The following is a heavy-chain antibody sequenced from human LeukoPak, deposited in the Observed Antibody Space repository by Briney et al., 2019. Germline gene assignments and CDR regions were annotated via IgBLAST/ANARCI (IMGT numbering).Heavy chain of an antibody. CDR2: IYYTGGT. J-gene: IGHJ3*02. CDR1: GGSISSSSYH. V-gene: IGHV4-39*01. D-gene: IGHD5-24*01. Sequence: PSETLSLTCTFSGGSISSSSYHWGWVRQPPGKGLEWIGSIYYTGGTYYNPSLKSRVTISVDMSKNQFSVKLSSVTAADTAVYYCARLRVEMAAYAFDIWGQGTKVTVSS. CDR3: ARLRVEMAAYAFDI.